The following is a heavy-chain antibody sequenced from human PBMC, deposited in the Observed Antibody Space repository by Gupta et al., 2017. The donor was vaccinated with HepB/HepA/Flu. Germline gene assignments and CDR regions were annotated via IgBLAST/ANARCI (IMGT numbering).Heavy chain of an antibody. CDR2: SHSYVDT. J-gene: IGHJ5*02. Sequence: QLRLHESVPGLLKPSETLSLTCTVSGGSISSSNFWGWIRQSPEKGLEWIGRSHSYVDTHYNPSIKTRGTVSVDKGKKQFYLMFLSVTTAYTAVYYCARTRGHAFEAWGQGIRGSVSS. CDR1: GGSISSSNF. V-gene: IGHV4-39*01. CDR3: ARTRGHAFEA. D-gene: IGHD3-10*01.